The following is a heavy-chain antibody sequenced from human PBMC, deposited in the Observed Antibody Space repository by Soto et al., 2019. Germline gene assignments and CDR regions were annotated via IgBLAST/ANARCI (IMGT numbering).Heavy chain of an antibody. Sequence: EVQLLESGGDLVQPGGSLRLSCAASGFTFSAYAMSWVRQAPGKGLEWVSAISGSGGNTYYADSVKGRFTLSRDNSKNPLYLQMNSLRAEDTAVYYCAKMCGGDCYSYFDYWGQGTLVTVSS. CDR3: AKMCGGDCYSYFDY. V-gene: IGHV3-23*01. D-gene: IGHD2-21*02. CDR1: GFTFSAYA. CDR2: ISGSGGNT. J-gene: IGHJ4*02.